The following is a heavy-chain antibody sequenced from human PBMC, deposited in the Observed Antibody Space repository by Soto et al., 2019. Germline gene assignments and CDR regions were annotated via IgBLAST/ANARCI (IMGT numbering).Heavy chain of an antibody. Sequence: TSETLSLTCTVSGVSIHNSHSFWGWIRQPPGKGLEFIGTVYYSGGAHYNSSLKSRVTISVDTANNQVSLRMRSLTAADTAVYYCGRVVEGATRHTDLDSWGQGTLVTVSS. V-gene: IGHV4-39*01. D-gene: IGHD2-21*01. CDR2: VYYSGGA. CDR3: GRVVEGATRHTDLDS. J-gene: IGHJ5*01. CDR1: GVSIHNSHSF.